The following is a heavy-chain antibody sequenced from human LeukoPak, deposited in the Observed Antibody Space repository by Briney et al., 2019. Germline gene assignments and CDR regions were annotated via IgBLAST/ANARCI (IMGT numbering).Heavy chain of an antibody. CDR3: ARVPAANYYYYGMDV. D-gene: IGHD2-2*01. CDR2: IYSGGST. CDR1: GFTVSSNY. Sequence: QPGGSLRLSCAASGFTVSSNYMSWVRQAPGKGLEWVSVIYSGGSTYYADSVKGRFTISRHNSKNTLYLQTNSLRAEDTAVYYCARVPAANYYYYGMDVWGQGTTVTVSS. J-gene: IGHJ6*02. V-gene: IGHV3-53*04.